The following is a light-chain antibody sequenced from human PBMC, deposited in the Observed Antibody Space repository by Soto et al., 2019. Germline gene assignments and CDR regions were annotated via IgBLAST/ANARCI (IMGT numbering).Light chain of an antibody. V-gene: IGKV3-15*01. CDR1: QSVSTS. CDR3: QQYINGYT. Sequence: EVVMTQSPATLSVFPGERVTLSCGASQSVSTSLAWYQQKPGQAPRLLIYSASTRASGIPARFSGSGSGTEFTLTITSLESEDFAVYYYQQYINGYTFGQGTKLEIK. CDR2: SAS. J-gene: IGKJ2*01.